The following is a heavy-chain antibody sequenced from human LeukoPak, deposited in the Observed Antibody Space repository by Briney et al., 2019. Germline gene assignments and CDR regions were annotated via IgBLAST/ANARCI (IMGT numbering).Heavy chain of an antibody. CDR2: IKQDEGGK. J-gene: IGHJ3*02. V-gene: IGHV3-7*01. CDR1: GFTFSSYW. D-gene: IGHD3-22*01. CDR3: ARDDTHYGSSGSFYDAFDI. Sequence: GGSLRLSCAASGFTFSSYWMGWVRQAPGKGLEWVANIKQDEGGKYYVDSVKGRFTISRDNAKNSLYLQMNSLRAEDTAVYYCARDDTHYGSSGSFYDAFDIWGQGTMVTVSS.